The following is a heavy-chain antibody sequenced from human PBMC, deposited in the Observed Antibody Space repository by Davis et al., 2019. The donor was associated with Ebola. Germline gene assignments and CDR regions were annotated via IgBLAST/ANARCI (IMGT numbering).Heavy chain of an antibody. J-gene: IGHJ4*02. CDR3: ARGDIVTDQVEYFDY. V-gene: IGHV1-69*13. CDR2: IIPIIARE. Sequence: SVKVCCKASGGTFYSYAISWVRQVPGQGLEWMGGIIPIIAREDYAQKFQGRVTISADASTDTAYMELSSLRSEDTAIYYCARGDIVTDQVEYFDYWGQGTLVTVSS. D-gene: IGHD5-12*01. CDR1: GGTFYSYA.